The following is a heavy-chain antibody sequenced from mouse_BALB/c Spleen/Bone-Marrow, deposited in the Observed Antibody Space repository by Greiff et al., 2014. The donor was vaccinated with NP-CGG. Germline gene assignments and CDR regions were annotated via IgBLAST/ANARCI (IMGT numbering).Heavy chain of an antibody. CDR2: ISNGGGST. CDR1: GFTFSSYT. J-gene: IGHJ2*01. D-gene: IGHD1-1*01. V-gene: IGHV5-12-2*01. Sequence: EVQLQESGGGLVQPGGSLKLSCAASGFTFSSYTMSWVRQTPEKRLEWVAYISNGGGSTCYPDTVKGRFTISRDNAKNTLYLQMSSLKSEDTAMYYCARHGGSRGYYFDYWGQGTTLTVSS. CDR3: ARHGGSRGYYFDY.